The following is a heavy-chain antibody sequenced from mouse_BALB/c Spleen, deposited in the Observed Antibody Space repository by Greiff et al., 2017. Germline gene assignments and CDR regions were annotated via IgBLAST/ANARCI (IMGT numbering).Heavy chain of an antibody. CDR2: IFPGSGNT. J-gene: IGHJ3*01. CDR3: ARDGGLGRAWFAY. V-gene: IGHV1-66*01. Sequence: QVQLQQSGPELVKPGASVKISCKASGYSFTSYYIHWVKQRPGQGLEWIGWIFPGSGNTKYNEKFKGKATLTADTSSSTAYMQLSSLTSEDSAVYFCARDGGLGRAWFAYWGQGTLVTVSA. CDR1: GYSFTSYY. D-gene: IGHD4-1*01.